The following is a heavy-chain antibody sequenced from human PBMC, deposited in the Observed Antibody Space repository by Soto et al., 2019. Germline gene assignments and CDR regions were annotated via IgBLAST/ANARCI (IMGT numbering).Heavy chain of an antibody. V-gene: IGHV6-1*01. Sequence: SQTLSLTCVISGDSVSSNSAAWNWIRQSPSRGLEWLGRTYYRSRWYNDYAVSVRSRITVNADTSKNQFSLHLNSVTPEDTAVYYVAVTISLDWYDVADWDKGTTVTVSS. CDR3: AVTISLDWYDVAD. D-gene: IGHD4-17*01. CDR1: GDSVSSNSAA. J-gene: IGHJ6*03. CDR2: TYYRSRWYN.